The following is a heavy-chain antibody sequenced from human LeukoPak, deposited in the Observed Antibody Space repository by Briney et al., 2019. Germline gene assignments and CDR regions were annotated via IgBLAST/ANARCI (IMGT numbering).Heavy chain of an antibody. CDR3: VRDKATGSSSGSLFDN. J-gene: IGHJ4*02. V-gene: IGHV3-7*01. Sequence: GGSLRLSCAASGFTLSNYWMSWVRQAPGKGPEWVATIREDGSEIYYVASVKGRFTISRDNAKNFLYLQMNSLRADDTAVYYCVRDKATGSSSGSLFDNWGQGTLVTVSS. CDR2: IREDGSEI. CDR1: GFTLSNYW. D-gene: IGHD1-26*01.